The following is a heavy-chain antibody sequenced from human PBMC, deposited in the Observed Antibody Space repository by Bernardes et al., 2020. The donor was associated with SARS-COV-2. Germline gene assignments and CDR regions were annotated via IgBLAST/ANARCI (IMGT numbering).Heavy chain of an antibody. V-gene: IGHV2-5*02. J-gene: IGHJ3*02. D-gene: IGHD3-10*02. Sequence: SCPTLVKHTQTLTLTCTFSGCSLSTSGVGVGWIRQPPGKTLEWLALIYWDDDKRYSPTLKSRLTITKPTYKNQVVLTMTNMDPVDTAKYYCAHSPYVRHAFDISGKETMVTFSS. CDR3: AHSPYVRHAFDI. CDR1: GCSLSTSGVG. CDR2: IYWDDDK.